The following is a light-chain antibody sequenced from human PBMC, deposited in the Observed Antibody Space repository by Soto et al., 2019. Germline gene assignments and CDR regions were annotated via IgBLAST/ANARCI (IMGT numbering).Light chain of an antibody. CDR2: SAS. V-gene: IGKV3-15*01. CDR3: QQYYYWPLT. CDR1: QGVGRS. Sequence: EVRMTQSPATLSTSPGEGATLSCRASQGVGRSVAWYQQTPGQSPRLLIYSASTRASGVPARFSGSGSGTELTLTISSLQSEDFAVYSCQQYYYWPLTFGGGTKV. J-gene: IGKJ4*01.